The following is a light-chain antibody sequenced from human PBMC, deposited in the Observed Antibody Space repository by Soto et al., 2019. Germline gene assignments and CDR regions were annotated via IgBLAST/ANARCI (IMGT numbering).Light chain of an antibody. CDR1: QSVSGW. CDR2: DAS. V-gene: IGKV1-5*01. CDR3: QQYKSYLRT. Sequence: DIQMTQSPSTLSASVGDTVTVTCRASQSVSGWLAWYQQKPGEAPKLLIYDASTLESGVSSRFSGRGSGTEFTLTINSLQPEDFATYYCQQYKSYLRTFGQGTKVDIK. J-gene: IGKJ1*01.